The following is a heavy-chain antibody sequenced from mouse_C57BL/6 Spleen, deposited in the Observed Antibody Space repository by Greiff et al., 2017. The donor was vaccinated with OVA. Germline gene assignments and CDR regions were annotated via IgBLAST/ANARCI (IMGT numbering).Heavy chain of an antibody. Sequence: QVQLQQSGAELVKPGASVKISCKASGYAFSSYWMNWVKQRPGKGLEWIGQIYPGDGDTNYNGKFKGKATLTADKSSSTAYMQLSSLTSEDSAVYFCARWGNYEYDGYAMDYWGQGTSVTVSS. J-gene: IGHJ4*01. CDR1: GYAFSSYW. CDR2: IYPGDGDT. CDR3: ARWGNYEYDGYAMDY. V-gene: IGHV1-80*01. D-gene: IGHD2-4*01.